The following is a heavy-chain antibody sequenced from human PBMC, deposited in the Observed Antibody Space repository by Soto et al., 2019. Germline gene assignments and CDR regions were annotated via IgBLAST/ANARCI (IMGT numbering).Heavy chain of an antibody. CDR1: GYTFTSYH. V-gene: IGHV1-18*01. Sequence: QVQLVQSGAEVKKPGASVKVSCKTSGYTFTSYHISWVRQAPGQGLEWMGWISAYNTNTNYAQKFQGRVTMTTDTVASTAYLELRSLRSDDTAVYYCARDTPPTDYWGQGTRVTVSS. J-gene: IGHJ4*02. CDR3: ARDTPPTDY. CDR2: ISAYNTNT.